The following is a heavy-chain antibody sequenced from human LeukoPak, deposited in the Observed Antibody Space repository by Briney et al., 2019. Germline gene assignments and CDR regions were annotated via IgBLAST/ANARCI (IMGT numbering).Heavy chain of an antibody. J-gene: IGHJ5*02. CDR2: INHSGST. CDR1: GGSFSGYY. CDR3: ASNRRSHRRDGYNS. Sequence: SETLSLTCAVYGGSFSGYYWSWLPQPPGKGLEWLGEINHSGSTNYNPSLKSRVTISVDTSKNQFSLKLSSVTAADTAVYYCASNRRSHRRDGYNSWGQGTLVTVSS. D-gene: IGHD5-24*01. V-gene: IGHV4-34*01.